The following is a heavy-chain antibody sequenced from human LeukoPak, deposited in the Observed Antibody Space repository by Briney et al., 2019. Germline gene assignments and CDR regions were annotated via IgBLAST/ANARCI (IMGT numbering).Heavy chain of an antibody. CDR3: ARDLLGDYYDSSGYYGY. J-gene: IGHJ4*02. Sequence: GGSLRLSCAASGFTFSSYAMHWIRQAPGKGLEWVAVIWYDGSNKYYADSVKGRFTISRDNSKNTLYLQMNSLRAEDTAVYYCARDLLGDYYDSSGYYGYWGQGTLVTVSS. CDR1: GFTFSSYA. V-gene: IGHV3-33*08. D-gene: IGHD3-22*01. CDR2: IWYDGSNK.